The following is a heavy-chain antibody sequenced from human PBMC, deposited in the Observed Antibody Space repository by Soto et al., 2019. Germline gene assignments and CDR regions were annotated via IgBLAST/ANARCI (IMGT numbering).Heavy chain of an antibody. CDR2: IYYSGST. CDR3: ATGLRIVAATNWFDP. V-gene: IGHV4-59*01. CDR1: GGSISSYY. J-gene: IGHJ5*02. Sequence: SETLSLTCTVSGGSISSYYWSWIRQPPGKGLEWIGYIYYSGSTNYNPSLKSRVTISVDTSKNQFSLKLSSVTAADTAVYYCATGLRIVAATNWFDPWGQGTLVTVSS. D-gene: IGHD1-26*01.